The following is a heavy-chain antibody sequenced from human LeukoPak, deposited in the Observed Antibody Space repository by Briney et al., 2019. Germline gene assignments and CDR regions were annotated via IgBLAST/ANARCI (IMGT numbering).Heavy chain of an antibody. CDR1: GGSISSGGYS. CDR3: ARGVAPIYDYVWGSPPNWFDP. V-gene: IGHV4-30-2*01. J-gene: IGHJ5*02. CDR2: IYHSGST. D-gene: IGHD3-16*01. Sequence: SQTLSLTCAVSGGSISSGGYSWSWIRQPPGKGLEWIGYIYHSGSTYYNPSLKSRVTISVVRSKNQFSLKLSSVTAADTAVYYCARGVAPIYDYVWGSPPNWFDPWGQGTLVTVSS.